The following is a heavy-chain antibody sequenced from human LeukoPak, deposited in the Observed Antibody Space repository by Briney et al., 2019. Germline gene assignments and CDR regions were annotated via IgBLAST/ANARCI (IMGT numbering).Heavy chain of an antibody. D-gene: IGHD5-24*01. CDR1: GFTFSSYG. CDR2: IRYDGSNK. Sequence: GGSLRLFCAASGFTFSSYGMHWVRQAPGKGLEWVAFIRYDGSNKYYADSVKGRFTISRDDSKNTLYLQMNSMRAEDTAVYYCAKGDGYNQHTFDYWGQGTLVTVSS. CDR3: AKGDGYNQHTFDY. J-gene: IGHJ4*02. V-gene: IGHV3-30*02.